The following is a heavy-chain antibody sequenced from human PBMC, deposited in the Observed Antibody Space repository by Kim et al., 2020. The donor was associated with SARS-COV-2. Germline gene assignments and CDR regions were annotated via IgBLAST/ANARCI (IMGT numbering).Heavy chain of an antibody. Sequence: YTSARPNYNPSLQSRVTMSVDMSKNQFSLKLSSVTAADTAVYYCASALGHWGQGTLVTVSS. CDR3: ASALGH. CDR2: YTSARP. J-gene: IGHJ4*02. D-gene: IGHD3-16*02. V-gene: IGHV4-4*07.